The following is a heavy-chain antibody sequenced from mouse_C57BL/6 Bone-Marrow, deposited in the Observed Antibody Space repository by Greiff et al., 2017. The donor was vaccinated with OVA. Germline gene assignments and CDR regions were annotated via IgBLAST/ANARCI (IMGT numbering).Heavy chain of an antibody. Sequence: EVKLQESGPGMVKPSQSLSLTCTVTGYSITSGYDWHWIRHFPGNKLEWMGYIRYSGSTNYNPSLKSRISITHDTSKTHFFLKLNSVTTEDTATYYCARMGRNYFDYWGQGTTLTVSS. J-gene: IGHJ2*01. V-gene: IGHV3-1*01. CDR3: ARMGRNYFDY. CDR2: IRYSGST. CDR1: GYSITSGYD.